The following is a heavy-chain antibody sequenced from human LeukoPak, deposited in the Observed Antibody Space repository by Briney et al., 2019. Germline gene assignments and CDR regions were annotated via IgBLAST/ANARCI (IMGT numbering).Heavy chain of an antibody. D-gene: IGHD2-8*01. CDR3: ARSGMVYAKGRLFDY. CDR2: IYTSGST. Sequence: SETLSLTCTVSGGSISSYYWSWIRQPAGKGLEWIGRIYTSGSTNYNPSLKSRVTMSVDTSKNQFSLKLSSVTAADTAAYYCARSGMVYAKGRLFDYWGQGTLVTVSS. V-gene: IGHV4-4*07. CDR1: GGSISSYY. J-gene: IGHJ4*02.